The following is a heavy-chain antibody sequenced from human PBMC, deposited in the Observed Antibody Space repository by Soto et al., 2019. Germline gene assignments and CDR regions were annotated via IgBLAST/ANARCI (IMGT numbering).Heavy chain of an antibody. D-gene: IGHD4-17*01. CDR1: GFSLSTSGMR. CDR2: IDWDDDE. CDR3: ARTYDYAAFDI. J-gene: IGHJ3*02. V-gene: IGHV2-70*04. Sequence: SGPTLLNPTQTLTLTCTFSGFSLSTSGMRVSWIRQPPGKALEWLARIDWDDDEFYSTSLKTRLTISKDTSKNQVVLTMTNMDPVDTATYYRARTYDYAAFDIWGQGTMVTVSS.